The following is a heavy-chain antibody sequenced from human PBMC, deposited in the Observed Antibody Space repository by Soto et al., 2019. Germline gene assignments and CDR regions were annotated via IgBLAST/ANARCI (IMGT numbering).Heavy chain of an antibody. Sequence: EVQLVESGGGLVQPGGSLRLSCAASGFTVSSYWMSWVRQAPGKGLEWVANIKQDGSEKYYVDSVKGRFTISRDNAKNSLYLQMNSLRAEDTAVYYCARDDKSGSYYRYWGQGTLVTVSS. CDR2: IKQDGSEK. J-gene: IGHJ4*02. V-gene: IGHV3-7*01. CDR3: ARDDKSGSYYRY. D-gene: IGHD1-26*01. CDR1: GFTVSSYW.